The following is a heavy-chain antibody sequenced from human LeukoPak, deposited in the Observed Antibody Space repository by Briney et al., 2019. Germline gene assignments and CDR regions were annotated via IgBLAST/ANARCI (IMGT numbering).Heavy chain of an antibody. V-gene: IGHV3-23*01. Sequence: PGGSLRLSCAASGFPFNTQDMRWVRQAPGKGLEWVSSIIADGGATFYADSVRGRFTISRDNSRNTLDLQMNSLRVEDTAVYYCAKSDDYSNPPFDYWGQGTLVTVSS. CDR2: IIADGGAT. D-gene: IGHD4-11*01. CDR3: AKSDDYSNPPFDY. J-gene: IGHJ4*02. CDR1: GFPFNTQD.